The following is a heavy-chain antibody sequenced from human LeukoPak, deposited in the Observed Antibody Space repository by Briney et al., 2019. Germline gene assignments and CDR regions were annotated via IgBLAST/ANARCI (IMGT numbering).Heavy chain of an antibody. V-gene: IGHV1-69*13. CDR1: GGTFSSYA. Sequence: SVTVSCKASGGTFSSYAISWVRQAPGQGLEWMGGIIPIFGTANYAQKFQGRVTITADESTSTAYMELSSLRSEDTAVYYCARTYSSGYYGAFDIWGQGTMVTVSP. D-gene: IGHD3-22*01. CDR3: ARTYSSGYYGAFDI. J-gene: IGHJ3*02. CDR2: IIPIFGTA.